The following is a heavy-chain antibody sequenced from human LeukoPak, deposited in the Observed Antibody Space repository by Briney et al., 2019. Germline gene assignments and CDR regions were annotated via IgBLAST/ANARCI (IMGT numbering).Heavy chain of an antibody. V-gene: IGHV3-73*01. J-gene: IGHJ3*02. D-gene: IGHD3-22*01. CDR1: GFTFSGSD. CDR3: TRHNYDRSGYGAFDI. Sequence: GGSLRLSCAASGFTFSGSDIHWVRQASGKGLEWVGHIRSKTNNYATADAASVKGRFTFSRDDSKYTAYIQMNSLKTEDTAVYYCTRHNYDRSGYGAFDIWGQGTMVTVSS. CDR2: IRSKTNNYAT.